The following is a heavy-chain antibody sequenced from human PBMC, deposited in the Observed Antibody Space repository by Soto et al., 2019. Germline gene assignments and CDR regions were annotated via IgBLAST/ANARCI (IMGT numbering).Heavy chain of an antibody. J-gene: IGHJ1*01. D-gene: IGHD3-10*01. V-gene: IGHV4-31*02. CDR3: VRGVLS. Sequence: WTWIRQPPGKGLEWIGNIHHRGSTFYNPSLKSRVSISVDTSKNQFSLKLSSVTAADTAVYFCVRGVLSWGQGTLVTVSS. CDR2: IHHRGST.